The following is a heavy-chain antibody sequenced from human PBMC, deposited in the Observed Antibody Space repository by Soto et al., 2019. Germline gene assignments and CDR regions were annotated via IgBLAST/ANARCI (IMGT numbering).Heavy chain of an antibody. J-gene: IGHJ4*02. CDR1: GFSLSDYY. CDR2: ISSSGSTT. Sequence: LRLSCAASGFSLSDYYMSWIRQAPGEGLEWVSYISSSGSTTHYADSVKGRFTISKDNARNSVYLQMNSLRAEDTAVYYCARVRGDSSGSYYFDYWGQGTLVTVSS. CDR3: ARVRGDSSGSYYFDY. V-gene: IGHV3-11*01. D-gene: IGHD3-22*01.